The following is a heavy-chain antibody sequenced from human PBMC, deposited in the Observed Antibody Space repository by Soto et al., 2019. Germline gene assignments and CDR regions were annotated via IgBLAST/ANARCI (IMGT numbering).Heavy chain of an antibody. CDR1: GGTFSRYT. V-gene: IGHV1-69*02. J-gene: IGHJ6*02. D-gene: IGHD2-15*01. Sequence: QVQLVQSGAEVKKPGSSVKVSCKASGGTFSRYTISWVRQAPGQGLEWMGRIIPILDIPNYAQNFQGRVTITADKSTSTAYMELSSLRSDDTAVYYCANHFTGVLVLGASPPGGDNYGWDVWGQGTTVTVSS. CDR3: ANHFTGVLVLGASPPGGDNYGWDV. CDR2: IIPILDIP.